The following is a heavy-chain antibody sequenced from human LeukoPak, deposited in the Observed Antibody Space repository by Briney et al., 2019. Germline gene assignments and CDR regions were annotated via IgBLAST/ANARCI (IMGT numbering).Heavy chain of an antibody. V-gene: IGHV1-8*01. CDR2: MSPNSGNT. D-gene: IGHD1-26*01. CDR3: ASPKTPSGSYGDFDY. CDR1: GYTFITYD. J-gene: IGHJ4*02. Sequence: ASVKVSCKASGYTFITYDINWVRQATGQGLEWMGWMSPNSGNTGYAQKFQGRVTMTRNTAMSTAYMELSSLRSEDTAVYYCASPKTPSGSYGDFDYWGQGTLVTVSS.